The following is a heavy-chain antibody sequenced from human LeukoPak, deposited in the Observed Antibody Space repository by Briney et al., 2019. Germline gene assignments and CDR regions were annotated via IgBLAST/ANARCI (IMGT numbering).Heavy chain of an antibody. Sequence: SQTLSLTCTVSGGSISSGGSYWSWIRQHPGKGLEWIGYIYYSGSTYYNPSLKSRVTISVDTSKNQFSLKLSSVTAADTAVYYCARDRYSSGWPYNWFDPWGQGTLVTVSS. CDR2: IYYSGST. CDR1: GGSISSGGSY. V-gene: IGHV4-31*03. D-gene: IGHD6-19*01. CDR3: ARDRYSSGWPYNWFDP. J-gene: IGHJ5*02.